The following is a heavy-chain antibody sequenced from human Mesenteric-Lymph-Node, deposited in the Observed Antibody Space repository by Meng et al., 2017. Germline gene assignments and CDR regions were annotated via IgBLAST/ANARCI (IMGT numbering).Heavy chain of an antibody. V-gene: IGHV3-7*01. D-gene: IGHD6-13*01. Sequence: GESLKISCAASGFTFSHYWMTWVRQAPGKGPEWVAYIKPDGSEKFFLDSVKGRFTISRDNTKNSLYLQMNSLRAEDTAVYYCARAVTGTANDWGQGTLVTGSS. CDR1: GFTFSHYW. CDR3: ARAVTGTAND. J-gene: IGHJ4*02. CDR2: IKPDGSEK.